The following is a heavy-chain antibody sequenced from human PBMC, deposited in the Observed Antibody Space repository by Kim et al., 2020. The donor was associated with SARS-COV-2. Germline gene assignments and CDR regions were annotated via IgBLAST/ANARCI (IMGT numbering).Heavy chain of an antibody. D-gene: IGHD3-10*01. CDR3: SKMFAFRGVISVSYYFAY. V-gene: IGHV3-23*01. Sequence: GGSLRLSCAASGFTFSSYAMSWVRQAPGKGLEWVSAISGSGGSTYYADSVKGRFTISRDNSKNPLYLQMNSLRAEDTALYYCSKMFAFRGVISVSYYFAYWGQG. CDR2: ISGSGGST. CDR1: GFTFSSYA. J-gene: IGHJ4*02.